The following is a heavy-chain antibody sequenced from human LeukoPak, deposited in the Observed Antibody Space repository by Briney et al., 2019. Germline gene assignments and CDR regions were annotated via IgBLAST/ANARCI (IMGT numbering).Heavy chain of an antibody. CDR1: GGSISSYY. J-gene: IGHJ6*02. V-gene: IGHV4-59*01. CDR3: ARSTSYYGMDV. Sequence: PSETLSLTCTVSGGSISSYYWSWIRQPPGKGLEWIGYIYYSGSTNYNPSLKSRVTISVDTSKNQFSLKLSSVTAADTAVYYCARSTSYYGMDVWGQGTTVTVSS. CDR2: IYYSGST.